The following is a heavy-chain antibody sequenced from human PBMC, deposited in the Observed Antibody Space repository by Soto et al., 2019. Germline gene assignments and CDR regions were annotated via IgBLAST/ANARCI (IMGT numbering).Heavy chain of an antibody. D-gene: IGHD5-12*01. CDR2: IYYSGST. J-gene: IGHJ3*02. Sequence: QVQLQESGPGLVKPSQTLSLTCTVSGGSISSGGYSWTWIRQHPGKGLEWIGYIYYSGSTYYKPYLKSRLTISVDTSKNHLSLKLSSGTAADTAVYYCAGASTWHPCAFDIWGQGTTVTVSS. V-gene: IGHV4-31*03. CDR1: GGSISSGGYS. CDR3: AGASTWHPCAFDI.